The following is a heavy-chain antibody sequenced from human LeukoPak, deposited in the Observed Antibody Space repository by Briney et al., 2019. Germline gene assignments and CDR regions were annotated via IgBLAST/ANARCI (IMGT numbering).Heavy chain of an antibody. D-gene: IGHD3-3*01. V-gene: IGHV4-39*01. Sequence: WVRQPPGKGLEWIGSIYYSGSTYYNPSLKSRVTISVDTSKNQFSLKLSSVTAADTAVYYCARFGTTRFLEWSRPFDPWGQGTLVTVSS. CDR2: IYYSGST. CDR3: ARFGTTRFLEWSRPFDP. J-gene: IGHJ5*02.